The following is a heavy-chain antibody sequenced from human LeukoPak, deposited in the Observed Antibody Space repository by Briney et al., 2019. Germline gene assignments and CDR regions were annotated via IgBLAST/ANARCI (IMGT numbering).Heavy chain of an antibody. V-gene: IGHV3-23*01. CDR1: GFTFSSYA. J-gene: IGHJ6*02. CDR3: AKTMAVTMDYGMDV. Sequence: GGSLRLSCAASGFTFSSYAMSWVRQAPGKGLEWVADISGSGGSTYYADPVKGRFTISRDNSKNTLYLQMNSLSAEDTAVYYCAKTMAVTMDYGMDVWGQGTTVTVSS. CDR2: ISGSGGST. D-gene: IGHD4-17*01.